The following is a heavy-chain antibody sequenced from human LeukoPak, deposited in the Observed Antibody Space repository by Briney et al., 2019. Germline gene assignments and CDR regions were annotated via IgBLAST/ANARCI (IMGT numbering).Heavy chain of an antibody. CDR1: GYSFTSYW. J-gene: IGHJ3*02. CDR3: ARPATYYDFWSGYSPDAFDI. V-gene: IGHV5-51*01. Sequence: GESLKISCKGSGYSFTSYWIGWVRQMPGKGLEWMGIIYPGDSDTRYSPSFQGQVTISADKSISTAYLQWSSLKASDTAMYYCARPATYYDFWSGYSPDAFDIWGQGTMVTVSS. D-gene: IGHD3-3*01. CDR2: IYPGDSDT.